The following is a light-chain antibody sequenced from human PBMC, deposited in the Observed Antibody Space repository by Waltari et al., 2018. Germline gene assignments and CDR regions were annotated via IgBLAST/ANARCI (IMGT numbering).Light chain of an antibody. CDR1: SSAVGDYTY. J-gene: IGLJ3*02. Sequence: QSALTQPASVSGSPGQSITISCTGTSSAVGDYTYLPWYQQHPGKAPKLMIYDVTTRPSGVSNRFSGSKSVNTASLTISGLQAEDEADYYCSSYTSSSTWVFGGGTKLTVL. CDR2: DVT. V-gene: IGLV2-14*03. CDR3: SSYTSSSTWV.